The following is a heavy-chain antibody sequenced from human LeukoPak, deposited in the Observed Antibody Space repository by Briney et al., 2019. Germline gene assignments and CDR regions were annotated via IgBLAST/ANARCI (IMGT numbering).Heavy chain of an antibody. CDR2: ISGSGGST. CDR1: GFTFSSYG. J-gene: IGHJ3*02. D-gene: IGHD2-21*02. Sequence: GGSLRLSCAASGFTFSSYGMSWVRQAPGKGLEWVSAISGSGGSTYYADSVKGRFTISRNNADNSLYLQMNSLRAEDTAVYYCARRVFDAYCGGDCSPYDAFDIWGQGTMVTVSS. V-gene: IGHV3-23*01. CDR3: ARRVFDAYCGGDCSPYDAFDI.